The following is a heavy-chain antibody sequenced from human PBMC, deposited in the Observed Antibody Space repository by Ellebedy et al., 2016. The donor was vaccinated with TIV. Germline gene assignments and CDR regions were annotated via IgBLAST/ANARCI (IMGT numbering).Heavy chain of an antibody. Sequence: GESLKISXTASGFTFRRYGMHWVRQAPGKGLEWVAVISYDGSDKFYADSVKGRFTISRDNSKNTLYLQVNSLRPEDTAVYHCAKDKGSGTYYNLYYGMDVWGQGTTVTVSS. D-gene: IGHD3-10*01. CDR1: GFTFRRYG. J-gene: IGHJ6*02. V-gene: IGHV3-30*18. CDR3: AKDKGSGTYYNLYYGMDV. CDR2: ISYDGSDK.